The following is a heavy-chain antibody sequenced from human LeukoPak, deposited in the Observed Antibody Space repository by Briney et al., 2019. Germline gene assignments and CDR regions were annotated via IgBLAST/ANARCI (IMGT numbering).Heavy chain of an antibody. J-gene: IGHJ4*02. CDR3: ARQPRDYYYDSSGYYYFDY. V-gene: IGHV1-18*01. Sequence: ASVKVSCKASGYTFTSYGISWVRQAPGQGLEWMGWISAYNGNTNYAQKPQGRVTMTTDTSTSTAYMELRSLRSDDTAVYYCARQPRDYYYDSSGYYYFDYWGQGTLVTVSS. CDR1: GYTFTSYG. D-gene: IGHD3-22*01. CDR2: ISAYNGNT.